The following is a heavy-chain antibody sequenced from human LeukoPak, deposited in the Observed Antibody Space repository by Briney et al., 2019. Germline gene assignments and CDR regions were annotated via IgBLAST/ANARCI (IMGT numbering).Heavy chain of an antibody. CDR3: ARATDSSGYYPFDY. V-gene: IGHV3-21*01. J-gene: IGHJ4*02. D-gene: IGHD3-22*01. CDR1: GFTFSSYS. CDR2: ISSSSSYI. Sequence: GGSLRLSCAASGFTFSSYSMNWVRQAPGKGLEWVSSISSSSSYIYYADSVKGRFTISRDNAKNSLYLQMSSLRAEDTAVYYCARATDSSGYYPFDYWGQGTLVTVSS.